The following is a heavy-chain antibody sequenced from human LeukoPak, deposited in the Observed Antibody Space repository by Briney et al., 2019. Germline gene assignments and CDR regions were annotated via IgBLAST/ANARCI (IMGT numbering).Heavy chain of an antibody. CDR1: GYSFTSYW. CDR2: IYPVDSDT. CDR3: ARVPYYYDSSGYYSYFDY. D-gene: IGHD3-22*01. Sequence: GESLKISCQGSGYSFTSYWIGWVRQMPGKGLEWMGIIYPVDSDTRYSPSFRGQVTISADKSISTAYLQWSSLKASDTAMYYCARVPYYYDSSGYYSYFDYWGQGTLVTVSS. J-gene: IGHJ4*02. V-gene: IGHV5-51*01.